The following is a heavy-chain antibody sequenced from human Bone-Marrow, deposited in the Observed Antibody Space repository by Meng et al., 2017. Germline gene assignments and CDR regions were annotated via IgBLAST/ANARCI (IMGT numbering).Heavy chain of an antibody. CDR3: ARGGYYYETSGPDY. CDR2: IYSGGVT. D-gene: IGHD3-22*01. V-gene: IGHV3-66*02. Sequence: VQLVGSGGGLVQPGESLRLSCAASGFTVTGYHMTWVRQAPGKGLEWVSVIYSGGVTYYADSVKGRFTISRDNSNNRVYLQMNSLRPDDTAVYYCARGGYYYETSGPDYWGQGTLVTVSS. CDR1: GFTVTGYH. J-gene: IGHJ4*02.